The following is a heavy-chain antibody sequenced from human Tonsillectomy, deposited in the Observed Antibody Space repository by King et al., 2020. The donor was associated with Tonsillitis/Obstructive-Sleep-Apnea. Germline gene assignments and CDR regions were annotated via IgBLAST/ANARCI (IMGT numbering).Heavy chain of an antibody. D-gene: IGHD1-1*01. V-gene: IGHV3-23*04. J-gene: IGHJ4*02. CDR3: AKDNESSGWPTFDS. CDR1: GFTISSRA. CDR2: ITNNAGET. Sequence: VQLVESGGGLVQPGGSLRLSCAASGFTISSRAVSWVRQAPGKGLDWVSSITNNAGETYYADSVIGRFTISRDESKNTLYLEMNSLRVEDTAVYYCAKDNESSGWPTFDSWGQGTLVTVSS.